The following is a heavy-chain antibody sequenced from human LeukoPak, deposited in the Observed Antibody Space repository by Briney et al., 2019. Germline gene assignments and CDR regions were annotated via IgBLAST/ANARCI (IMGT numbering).Heavy chain of an antibody. J-gene: IGHJ3*02. Sequence: GGSLRLSCPASGFTFSDYSMSWVRQAPGKGLEWVSSISSSSDYIYYADSVKGRFTISRDNARNSLYLQMNSLRAEDTAVYYCARGRSRAARLFSPQTYDAFDIWGQGTMVTVSS. CDR2: ISSSSDYI. CDR3: ARGRSRAARLFSPQTYDAFDI. D-gene: IGHD6-6*01. CDR1: GFTFSDYS. V-gene: IGHV3-21*01.